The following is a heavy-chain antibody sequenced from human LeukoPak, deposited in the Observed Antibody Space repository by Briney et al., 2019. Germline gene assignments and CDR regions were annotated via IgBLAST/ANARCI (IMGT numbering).Heavy chain of an antibody. CDR1: GGSISSSSYY. D-gene: IGHD3-3*01. V-gene: IGHV4-39*07. CDR3: ARGDPPSYDFWSGYYHFDY. J-gene: IGHJ4*02. Sequence: SETLSLTCTVSGGSISSSSYYWGWIRQPPGKGLEWIGSIYYSGSTYYNPSLKSRVTISVDTSKNQFSLKLSSVTAADTAVYYCARGDPPSYDFWSGYYHFDYWGQRTLVTVSS. CDR2: IYYSGST.